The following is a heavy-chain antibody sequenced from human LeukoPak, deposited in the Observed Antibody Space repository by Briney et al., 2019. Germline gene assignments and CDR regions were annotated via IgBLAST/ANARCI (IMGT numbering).Heavy chain of an antibody. CDR3: ASLYSTYFDY. D-gene: IGHD6-13*01. J-gene: IGHJ4*02. V-gene: IGHV3-53*01. Sequence: TGGSLRLSCAASGFTVSSNYMSWVRQAPGKGLEWVSVIYSGGSTYYADPAKGRFTISRDNSKNTLYLQMNSLRAEDTAVYYCASLYSTYFDYWGQGTLVTVSS. CDR1: GFTVSSNY. CDR2: IYSGGST.